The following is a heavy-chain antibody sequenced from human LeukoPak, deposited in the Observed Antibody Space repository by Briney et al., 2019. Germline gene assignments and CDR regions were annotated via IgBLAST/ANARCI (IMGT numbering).Heavy chain of an antibody. CDR3: AKIPQVATFAVSNFDH. Sequence: PGGSLRLSCAASGFTFSSYWMHWVRQAPGKGLVWVSRINSDGSSTNYADSVKGRFTISRDNPKNTLYLQMNSLRAEDTAVYYCAKIPQVATFAVSNFDHWGQGTLVTVSS. J-gene: IGHJ4*02. CDR2: INSDGSST. D-gene: IGHD3-3*01. CDR1: GFTFSSYW. V-gene: IGHV3-74*01.